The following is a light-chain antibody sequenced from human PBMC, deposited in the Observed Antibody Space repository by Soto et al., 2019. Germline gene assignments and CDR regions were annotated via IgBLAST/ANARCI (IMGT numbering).Light chain of an antibody. Sequence: VMTQSPATLSVSPGERATLSCRASESISSNLAWYQQKPGQAPRLVMYGASTRATGIPARFSGSGSGTEFTLTISGLQSEDLAVYYCQQRSNWPPTWTFGQGTKVDI. CDR3: QQRSNWPPTWT. J-gene: IGKJ1*01. V-gene: IGKV3-15*01. CDR2: GAS. CDR1: ESISSN.